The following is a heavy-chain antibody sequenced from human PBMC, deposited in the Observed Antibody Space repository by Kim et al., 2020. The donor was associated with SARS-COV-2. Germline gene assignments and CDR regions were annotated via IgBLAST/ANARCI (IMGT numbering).Heavy chain of an antibody. Sequence: QKFQGRVTMNADKSTGTAYMELSSLRSEDTAVYYCARDVDYSHNYYGMDVWGQGTTVTVSS. J-gene: IGHJ6*02. CDR3: ARDVDYSHNYYGMDV. D-gene: IGHD4-4*01. V-gene: IGHV1-69*04.